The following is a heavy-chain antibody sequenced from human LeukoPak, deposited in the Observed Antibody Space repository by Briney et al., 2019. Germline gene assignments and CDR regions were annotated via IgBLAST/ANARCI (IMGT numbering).Heavy chain of an antibody. CDR1: GFTFSGSA. V-gene: IGHV3-21*01. Sequence: GRSLRLSCAASGFTFSGSAMHWVRQAPGKGLEWVSSIYSTTTYIYYADSVKGRFTISRDNAENSLYLQMNSLRAEDTAVYYCARDQFIHAFDIWGQGTMVTVSS. J-gene: IGHJ3*02. CDR3: ARDQFIHAFDI. D-gene: IGHD5-24*01. CDR2: IYSTTTYI.